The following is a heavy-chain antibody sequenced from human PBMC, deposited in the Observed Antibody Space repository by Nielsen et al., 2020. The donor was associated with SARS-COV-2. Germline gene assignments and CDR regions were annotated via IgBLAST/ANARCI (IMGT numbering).Heavy chain of an antibody. CDR2: IGSNSRYI. CDR1: GFTFSYFA. Sequence: GESLKISCAASGFTFSYFAMTWVRQAPGKGLEWVSCIGSNSRYIYYRDSVRGRFTISRDNAKSSLYLQMNSLRAEDTALYYCAKDPSDGYSSSWYFDYWGQGTLVTVSS. D-gene: IGHD6-13*01. J-gene: IGHJ4*02. V-gene: IGHV3-21*04. CDR3: AKDPSDGYSSSWYFDY.